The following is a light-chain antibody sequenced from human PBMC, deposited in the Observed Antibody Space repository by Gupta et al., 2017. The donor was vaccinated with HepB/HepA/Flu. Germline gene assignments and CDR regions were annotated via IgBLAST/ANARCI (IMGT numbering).Light chain of an antibody. CDR3: QQYNDWPWT. Sequence: EIVMTQSPATLSVSPGERAVLSCRASQRISSNLVWYQQKPGQAPRLLIYDASSRASGIPARFSGSGSGTEFTLTISSLQSEDFAVFYCQQYNDWPWTFGQGTKVEVK. CDR2: DAS. CDR1: QRISSN. V-gene: IGKV3-15*01. J-gene: IGKJ1*01.